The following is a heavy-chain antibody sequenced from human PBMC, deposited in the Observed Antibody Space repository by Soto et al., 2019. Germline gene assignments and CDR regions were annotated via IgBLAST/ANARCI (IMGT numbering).Heavy chain of an antibody. D-gene: IGHD2-15*01. CDR3: ARNRAIVVYGMDV. CDR1: GFTFSSYE. Sequence: PGGSLRLSCAASGFTFSSYEMNWVRQAPGKGLEWVSYISSSGSTIYYADSVKGRFTISRDNAKNSLYLQMNSLRAEDTAVYYCARNRAIVVYGMDVWGQGTTVTVS. CDR2: ISSSGSTI. J-gene: IGHJ6*02. V-gene: IGHV3-48*03.